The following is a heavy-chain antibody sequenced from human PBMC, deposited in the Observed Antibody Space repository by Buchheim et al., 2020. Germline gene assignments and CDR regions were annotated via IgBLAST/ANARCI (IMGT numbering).Heavy chain of an antibody. CDR1: GDSISSTSYF. CDR2: IYYNGNT. J-gene: IGHJ4*02. CDR3: ARLSKALGRAMDY. V-gene: IGHV4-39*01. Sequence: QLQLQESGPGLVKPSETLSLTCTVSGDSISSTSYFWGWIRQPPGQGLEWIGNIYYNGNTYCNPSLETRLTISVDPSKNQFSLKVSSVTAADTAVYYCARLSKALGRAMDYWGQGTL.